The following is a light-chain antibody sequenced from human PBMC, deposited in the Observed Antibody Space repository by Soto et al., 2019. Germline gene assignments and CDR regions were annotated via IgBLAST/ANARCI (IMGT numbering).Light chain of an antibody. CDR3: SSFTTSSTPYV. Sequence: QSALTQPASVSGSPGQSVTISCAGTTSDIGSFDFVSWHQQHPGKAPKLLIYDVSNRPSGVSNRFSGSKSGNTASLIISGLQAEDEADYYCSSFTTSSTPYVFGTGTKVTVL. J-gene: IGLJ1*01. V-gene: IGLV2-14*03. CDR1: TSDIGSFDF. CDR2: DVS.